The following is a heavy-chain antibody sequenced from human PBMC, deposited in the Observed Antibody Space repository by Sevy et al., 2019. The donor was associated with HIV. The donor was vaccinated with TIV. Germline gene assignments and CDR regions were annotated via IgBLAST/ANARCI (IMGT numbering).Heavy chain of an antibody. Sequence: GGSLRLSCTGSGFTFGDYAMSWFRQAPGKGLEWVGFIRNKAYGGTSEYAASEKGRFSISRDDSKSIAYLQMNSLKTEDTAVYYCTRVRRYDFVGGYYSWGQRTLVTVSS. CDR1: GFTFGDYA. CDR2: IRNKAYGGTS. V-gene: IGHV3-49*03. CDR3: TRVRRYDFVGGYYS. J-gene: IGHJ4*02. D-gene: IGHD3-3*01.